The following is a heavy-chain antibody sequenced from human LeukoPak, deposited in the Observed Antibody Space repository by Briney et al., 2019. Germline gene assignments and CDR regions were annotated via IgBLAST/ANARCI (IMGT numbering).Heavy chain of an antibody. J-gene: IGHJ4*02. D-gene: IGHD3-22*01. CDR3: AKAYYDSSGYSYYFDY. Sequence: GGSLRPSCAASGFPFSAYSMNWVRRAPGKGLEWVSSISGSSSYMFYADSVKGRFTISRDNAKNSLYLQMNSLRAEDTAVYYCAKAYYDSSGYSYYFDYWGQGTLVTVSS. V-gene: IGHV3-21*01. CDR1: GFPFSAYS. CDR2: ISGSSSYM.